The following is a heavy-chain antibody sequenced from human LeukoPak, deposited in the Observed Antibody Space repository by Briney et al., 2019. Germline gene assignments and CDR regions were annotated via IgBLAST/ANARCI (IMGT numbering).Heavy chain of an antibody. Sequence: GGSLRLSCAASGFTFSSYWMSWVRQAPGKGLEWVANINQAGSEKYYVDSVKGRFTVSRDNAKNSLYLQMNSLRAEGTAVYYCARDRWNDVGHYFDYWGQGTLVTVSS. CDR3: ARDRWNDVGHYFDY. V-gene: IGHV3-7*01. CDR1: GFTFSSYW. D-gene: IGHD1-1*01. CDR2: INQAGSEK. J-gene: IGHJ4*02.